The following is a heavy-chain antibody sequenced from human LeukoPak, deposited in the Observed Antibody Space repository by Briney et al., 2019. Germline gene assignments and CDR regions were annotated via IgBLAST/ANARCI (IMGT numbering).Heavy chain of an antibody. CDR2: INHSGST. V-gene: IGHV4-34*01. CDR1: GGSFSGYY. CDR3: ARLPGDFDY. D-gene: IGHD3-10*01. J-gene: IGHJ4*02. Sequence: SETLSLTCAVYGGSFSGYYWSWIRQPPGKGLEWIGEINHSGSTNYNPSLKSRVTISVDTSKNQFSLKLSSVTAADTAVYYCARLPGDFDYWGQGTLVTVSS.